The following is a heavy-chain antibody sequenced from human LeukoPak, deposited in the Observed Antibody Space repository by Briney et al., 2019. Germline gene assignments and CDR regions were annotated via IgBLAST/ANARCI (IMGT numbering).Heavy chain of an antibody. V-gene: IGHV4-59*01. CDR2: IYYSGST. D-gene: IGHD3-10*01. Sequence: TSETLSLTCTVSGGSISSYYWSWIRQPPGKGLEWIGYIYYSGSTNYNPSLKSRVTISVDTSKNQFSLKLSSVTAADTAVYYCARTYYYGSGNYYLPRARFDPWGQGTLVTVSS. J-gene: IGHJ5*02. CDR3: ARTYYYGSGNYYLPRARFDP. CDR1: GGSISSYY.